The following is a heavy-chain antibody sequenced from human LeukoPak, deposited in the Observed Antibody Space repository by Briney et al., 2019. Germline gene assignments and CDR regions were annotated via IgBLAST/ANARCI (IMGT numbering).Heavy chain of an antibody. J-gene: IGHJ4*02. CDR2: IYYSGST. D-gene: IGHD2-2*01. V-gene: IGHV4-59*08. CDR1: GGSISSYY. CDR3: ARQAYCSSSSCYPFDY. Sequence: SETLSLTCTVSGGSISSYYWSWIRQPPGKGLEWIGYIYYSGSTNYNPSLKSRVTISVDTSKNQFSLKLSSVTAADTAVYYCARQAYCSSSSCYPFDYWGQGTLVTVSS.